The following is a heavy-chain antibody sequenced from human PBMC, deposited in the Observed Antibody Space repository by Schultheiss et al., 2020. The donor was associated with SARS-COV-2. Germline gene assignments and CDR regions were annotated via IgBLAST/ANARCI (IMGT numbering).Heavy chain of an antibody. Sequence: SETLSLTCAVYGGSFSGYYWSWIRQHPGKGLEWIGYIYYSGSTNYNPSLKSRVTISVDTSKNQFSLKLSSVTAADTAVYYCARLGGRGTDVWGHGTTVTVSS. CDR1: GGSFSGYY. V-gene: IGHV4-34*01. J-gene: IGHJ6*02. CDR3: ARLGGRGTDV. D-gene: IGHD3-10*01. CDR2: IYYSGST.